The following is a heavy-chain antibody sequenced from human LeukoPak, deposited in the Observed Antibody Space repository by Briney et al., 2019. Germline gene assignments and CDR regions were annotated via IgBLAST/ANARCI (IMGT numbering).Heavy chain of an antibody. CDR3: ARGDVAARLQH. D-gene: IGHD6-6*01. J-gene: IGHJ1*01. V-gene: IGHV4-39*01. Sequence: SETLSLTCTVSGGSISSSSYYWGWIRQPPGKGLEWIGSIYYSGSTYYNPSLKSRVTISVDTSKNQFSLRLSSVTAADTAVYYCARGDVAARLQHWGQGSLITVSS. CDR1: GGSISSSSYY. CDR2: IYYSGST.